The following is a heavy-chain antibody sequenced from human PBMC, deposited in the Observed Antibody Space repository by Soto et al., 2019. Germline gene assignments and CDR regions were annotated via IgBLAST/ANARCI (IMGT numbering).Heavy chain of an antibody. CDR3: AKGPTVFGAVISFDYYYGMYV. J-gene: IGHJ6*02. CDR1: GFSISSSA. D-gene: IGHD3-3*01. Sequence: GIRWLTCTDSGFSISSSAIIWVRQAPGMGLELVSGISGSGAGTYYADSVKGRFTISRDNSKNTLYLQMSGLRDDDAAVYYCAKGPTVFGAVISFDYYYGMYVWGQGTPVTVSS. CDR2: ISGSGAGT. V-gene: IGHV3-23*01.